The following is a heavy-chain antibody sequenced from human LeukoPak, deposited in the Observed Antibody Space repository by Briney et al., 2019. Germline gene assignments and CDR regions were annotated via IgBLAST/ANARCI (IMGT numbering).Heavy chain of an antibody. D-gene: IGHD1-26*01. J-gene: IGHJ4*02. Sequence: GGSLRLSCAASGFTFSSYEMNWVRQAPGKGLEWVSYISSSGSTIYYADSVKGRFTISRDNAKNSLYLQMNSLRAEDTAVYYCARDGVGADGIDYWGQGTLVTVSS. CDR1: GFTFSSYE. CDR3: ARDGVGADGIDY. CDR2: ISSSGSTI. V-gene: IGHV3-48*03.